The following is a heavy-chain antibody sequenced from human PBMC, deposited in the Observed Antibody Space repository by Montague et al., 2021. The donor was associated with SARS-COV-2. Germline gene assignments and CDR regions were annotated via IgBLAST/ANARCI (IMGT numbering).Heavy chain of an antibody. Sequence: SETRSLTCTVSGGSISRSTSSWAWIRQPPGKGLEWIGSISYTGSTYYNPSLKSRVTISVDRSRNQFSLRLSSVTAADTSAYYCARLPLVSSWSRAAGYYYYGMDVWGQGTTVTVSS. D-gene: IGHD6-13*01. CDR2: ISYTGST. CDR3: ARLPLVSSWSRAAGYYYYGMDV. V-gene: IGHV4-39*01. CDR1: GGSISRSTSS. J-gene: IGHJ6*02.